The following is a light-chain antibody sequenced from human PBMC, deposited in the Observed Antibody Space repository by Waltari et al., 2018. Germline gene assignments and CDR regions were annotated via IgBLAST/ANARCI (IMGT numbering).Light chain of an antibody. Sequence: QSALTQPPSASGSPGQSVTLSCTGTANYVGNYNFVSWYQQHPDKAPKLIIYEVNKRPSGVPDRFSGSKSANTASLTVSGLQAEDEADYYCSSYAGTNILLFGGGTKLTVL. J-gene: IGLJ2*01. CDR2: EVN. CDR3: SSYAGTNILL. CDR1: ANYVGNYNF. V-gene: IGLV2-8*01.